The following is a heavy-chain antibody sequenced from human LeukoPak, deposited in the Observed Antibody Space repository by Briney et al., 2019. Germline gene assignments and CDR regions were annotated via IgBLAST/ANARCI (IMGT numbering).Heavy chain of an antibody. V-gene: IGHV1-2*02. CDR1: GYTFTGYY. CDR3: ARERITMVRGVIRNVEFDY. D-gene: IGHD3-10*01. Sequence: GASAKVSCKASGYTFTGYYMHWVRQAPGQGLEWMGWINPNSGGTNYAQKFQGRVTMTRDTSISTAYMELRRLRSDDTAVYYCARERITMVRGVIRNVEFDYWGQGTLVTVSS. J-gene: IGHJ4*02. CDR2: INPNSGGT.